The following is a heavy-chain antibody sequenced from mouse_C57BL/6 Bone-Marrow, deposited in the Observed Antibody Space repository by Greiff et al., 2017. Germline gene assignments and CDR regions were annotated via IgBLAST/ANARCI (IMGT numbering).Heavy chain of an antibody. V-gene: IGHV1-50*01. CDR2: IDPSDRYT. Sequence: QVQLQQPGAELVKPGASVKLSCKASGYTFTSYWMQWVKQRPGQGLEWIGEIDPSDRYTNYNPKFKGKATLTVDTSSSTAYMQLISLTSEDSAVYYCARRSLHPFDYWGQGTTLTVSS. D-gene: IGHD2-1*01. CDR3: ARRSLHPFDY. CDR1: GYTFTSYW. J-gene: IGHJ2*01.